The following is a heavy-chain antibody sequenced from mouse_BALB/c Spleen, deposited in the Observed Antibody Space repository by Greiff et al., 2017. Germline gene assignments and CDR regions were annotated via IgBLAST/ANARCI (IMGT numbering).Heavy chain of an antibody. D-gene: IGHD1-1*01. CDR2: ISSGGST. Sequence: EVKLVESGGGLVKPGGSLKLSCAASGFTFSSYAMSWVRQTPEKRLEWVASISSGGSTYYPDSVKGRFTISRDNARNILYLQMSSLRSEDTAMYYCAREEYYYGVDYWGQGTTLTVSS. CDR3: AREEYYYGVDY. CDR1: GFTFSSYA. J-gene: IGHJ2*01. V-gene: IGHV5-6-5*01.